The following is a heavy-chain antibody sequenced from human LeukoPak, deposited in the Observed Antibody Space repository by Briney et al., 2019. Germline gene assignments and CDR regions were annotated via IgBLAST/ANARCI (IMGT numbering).Heavy chain of an antibody. V-gene: IGHV1-69*05. CDR2: IIPIFGTA. D-gene: IGHD1-26*01. CDR3: ASRELPETSPFDY. J-gene: IGHJ4*02. CDR1: GFTFSSYA. Sequence: GGSLRLSCAASGFTFSSYAMSWVRQAPGQGLEWMGRIIPIFGTANYAQKFQGRVTITTDESTSTAYMELSSLRSEDTAVYYCASRELPETSPFDYRGQGTLVTVSS.